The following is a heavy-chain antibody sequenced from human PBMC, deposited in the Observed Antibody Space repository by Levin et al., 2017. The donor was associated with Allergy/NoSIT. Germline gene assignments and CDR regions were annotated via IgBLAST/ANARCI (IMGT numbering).Heavy chain of an antibody. V-gene: IGHV4-59*11. CDR3: ARGVYGMDV. CDR2: IYYSGST. Sequence: SETLSLTCTASGGSIRSHYWSWIRQFPGKGLEWIAYIYYSGSTTYNPSLKSRVTISVDTAENQTSLKQTTVTAADTAVYYCARGVYGMDVWGQGTTVTVSS. D-gene: IGHD3-3*01. J-gene: IGHJ6*02. CDR1: GGSIRSHY.